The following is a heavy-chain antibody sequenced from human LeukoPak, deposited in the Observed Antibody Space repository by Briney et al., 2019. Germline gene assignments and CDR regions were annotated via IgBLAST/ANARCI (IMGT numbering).Heavy chain of an antibody. CDR2: INSDGTST. CDR3: AKEARITIFGVVIILDY. CDR1: AFTFSNYW. Sequence: GGSLRLSCAASAFTFSNYWMHWVRQAPGKGLVWVSRINSDGTSTSYADSVKGRFTISRDNAKNTLYLQMNSLRAEDTAMYYCAKEARITIFGVVIILDYWGQGTLVTVSS. D-gene: IGHD3-3*01. J-gene: IGHJ4*02. V-gene: IGHV3-74*01.